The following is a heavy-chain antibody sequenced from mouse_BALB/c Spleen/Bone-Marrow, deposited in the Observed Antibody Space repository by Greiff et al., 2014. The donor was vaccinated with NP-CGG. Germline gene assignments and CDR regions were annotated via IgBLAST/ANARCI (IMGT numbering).Heavy chain of an antibody. D-gene: IGHD2-14*01. J-gene: IGHJ2*01. CDR3: SRGVLAYFDY. CDR2: IDPYSGGT. CDR1: GYAFTNYN. V-gene: IGHV1S135*01. Sequence: EVQLQQSVPELVKPGASVKVSCKASGYAFTNYNMNWVQQSHGKSPEWIGYIDPYSGGTNYNQKFRGKATLTVDKSSSTAYMHLNSLTSEDSAVYYCSRGVLAYFDYWGQGTTLTVSS.